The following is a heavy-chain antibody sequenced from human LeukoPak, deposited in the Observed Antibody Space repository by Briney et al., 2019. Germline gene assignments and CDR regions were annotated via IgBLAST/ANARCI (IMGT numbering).Heavy chain of an antibody. CDR3: ACHQTGYCYGYYLDY. D-gene: IGHD5-18*01. CDR1: GGSISSSSYY. CDR2: IYYSGST. V-gene: IGHV4-39*01. J-gene: IGHJ4*02. Sequence: PSETLSLTCTLSGGSISSSSYYWGWIRQPPGKGLEWIGSIYYSGSTYYNPSLKSRVTISVDTSKNQFSLKLSSVTAADTAVYYCACHQTGYCYGYYLDYWGQGTLVTVSS.